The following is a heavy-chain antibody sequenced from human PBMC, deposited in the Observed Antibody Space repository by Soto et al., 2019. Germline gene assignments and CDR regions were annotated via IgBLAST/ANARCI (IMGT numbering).Heavy chain of an antibody. CDR3: TTDLSRKGYNWFDP. CDR1: GFTFSNAW. Sequence: GGSLRLSCAASGFTFSNAWTNWVRQAPGKGLEWVGRIKSKTDGGTTDYAAPVKGRFTISRDDSKNTLYLQMNSLKTEDTAVYYCTTDLSRKGYNWFDPWGQGTLVTVSS. J-gene: IGHJ5*02. CDR2: IKSKTDGGTT. V-gene: IGHV3-15*07. D-gene: IGHD2-2*01.